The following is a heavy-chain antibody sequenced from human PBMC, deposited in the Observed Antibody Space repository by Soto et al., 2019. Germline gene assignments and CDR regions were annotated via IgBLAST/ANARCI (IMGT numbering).Heavy chain of an antibody. CDR2: IYYSGST. CDR3: ARDHHGDYSSDY. Sequence: PSETLSLTCTVSGGSISSSSFHWGWIRQPPGKGLEWIGSIYYSGSTYYSPSLKSRVTISVDTSKNQFSLKLSSVTAADTAVYYCARDHHGDYSSDYWGQGTLVTVSS. V-gene: IGHV4-39*07. D-gene: IGHD2-21*02. CDR1: GGSISSSSFH. J-gene: IGHJ4*02.